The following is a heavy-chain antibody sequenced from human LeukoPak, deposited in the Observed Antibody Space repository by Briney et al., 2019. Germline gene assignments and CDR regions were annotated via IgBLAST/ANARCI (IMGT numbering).Heavy chain of an antibody. Sequence: PSETLSLTCTVSGGSIRSSSYYWGWIRQPPGKGLEWIGSIYYSGSTYYNPSLKSRVTISVDTSKNQFSLKLRSVTAADTAVYYSARRLQGMSITMILVKYYFDYWGQVTLVTVSS. J-gene: IGHJ4*02. CDR2: IYYSGST. V-gene: IGHV4-39*01. CDR1: GGSIRSSSYY. D-gene: IGHD3-22*01. CDR3: ARRLQGMSITMILVKYYFDY.